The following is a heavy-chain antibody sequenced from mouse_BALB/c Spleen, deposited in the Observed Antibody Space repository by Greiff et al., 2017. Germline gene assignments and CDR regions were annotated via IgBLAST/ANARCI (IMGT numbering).Heavy chain of an antibody. CDR1: GYTFTSYW. J-gene: IGHJ3*01. D-gene: IGHD2-4*01. Sequence: QVQLQQSGAELVKPGASVKMSCKASGYTFTSYWMHWVKQRPGQGLEWIGVIDPSDSYTSYNQKFKGKATLTVDTSSSTAYMQLSSLTSEDSAVYYCTRLGGLRREFAYWGQGTLVTVSA. CDR3: TRLGGLRREFAY. V-gene: IGHV1S127*01. CDR2: IDPSDSYT.